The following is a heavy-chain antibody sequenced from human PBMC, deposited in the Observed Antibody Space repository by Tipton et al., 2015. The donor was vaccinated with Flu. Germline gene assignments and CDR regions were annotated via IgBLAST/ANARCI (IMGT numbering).Heavy chain of an antibody. Sequence: SLRLSCAASGFIFSDYYMSWIRQAPGKGLEWVSYISSTGATIFYADSVKGRFTISRDNAKNSLYLQMNSLRAEDTALYYCARGPAPHSGSYKGAFDIWGQGTMVPVSS. D-gene: IGHD1-26*01. CDR3: ARGPAPHSGSYKGAFDI. CDR2: ISSTGATI. V-gene: IGHV3-11*01. CDR1: GFIFSDYY. J-gene: IGHJ3*02.